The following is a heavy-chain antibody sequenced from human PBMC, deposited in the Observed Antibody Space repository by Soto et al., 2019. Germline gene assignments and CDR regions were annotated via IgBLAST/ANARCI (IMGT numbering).Heavy chain of an antibody. D-gene: IGHD3-3*01. V-gene: IGHV1-18*04. CDR3: VRQYYDFWTDYPDFDY. Sequence: AASVKVSCKASGYTFTKYDISWVRQAPGQGLEWLGLISPNSGRPSYAQKFEGRVTMTTDTSTTTAYLELRSLRSDGTAVYYCVRQYYDFWTDYPDFDYWGQGTLVTVSS. CDR2: ISPNSGRP. CDR1: GYTFTKYD. J-gene: IGHJ4*02.